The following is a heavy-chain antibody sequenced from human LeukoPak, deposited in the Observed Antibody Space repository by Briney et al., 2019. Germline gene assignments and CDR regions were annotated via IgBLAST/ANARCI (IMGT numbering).Heavy chain of an antibody. CDR1: GASISSYY. Sequence: PSETLSLTCTVSGASISSYYWSWIRQPPGKGLEWIGYIYHSGTTFYNPSLKSRVSMSIDRSKNQFSLRLSSVTAADTAVYYCARVAYGDYVESWGQGTLVTVSS. D-gene: IGHD4-17*01. CDR3: ARVAYGDYVES. J-gene: IGHJ4*02. CDR2: IYHSGTT. V-gene: IGHV4-59*12.